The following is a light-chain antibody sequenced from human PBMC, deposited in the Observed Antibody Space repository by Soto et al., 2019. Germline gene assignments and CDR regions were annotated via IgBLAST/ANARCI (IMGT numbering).Light chain of an antibody. J-gene: IGKJ1*01. V-gene: IGKV3D-20*02. CDR1: QSVSSSY. CDR2: QTS. CDR3: HQRQSWPRT. Sequence: IVLTQSPGTLSLSPGEIATLSFRASQSVSSSYLAWYQQKPGQAPRLLIYQTSIRAAGIPARFSASGTGTDFTLTISDVQPEDFAVYYCHQRQSWPRTFGQGTKVDIK.